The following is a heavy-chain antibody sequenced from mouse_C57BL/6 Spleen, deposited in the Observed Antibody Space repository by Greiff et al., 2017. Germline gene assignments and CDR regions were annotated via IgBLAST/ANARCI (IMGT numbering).Heavy chain of an antibody. D-gene: IGHD1-1*01. CDR3: TTGGSRPFGG. J-gene: IGHJ2*01. CDR2: IDPENGDT. CDR1: GFNFKDYY. V-gene: IGHV14-4*01. Sequence: EVQLQQSGAELVRPGASVKLSCTASGFNFKDYYMHWVKQRPEQGLEWIGWIDPENGDTEYASKFQGKATITADTSSNTAYLQLRSLTSEDTAVCCCTTGGSRPFGGWGHVTTLTVSS.